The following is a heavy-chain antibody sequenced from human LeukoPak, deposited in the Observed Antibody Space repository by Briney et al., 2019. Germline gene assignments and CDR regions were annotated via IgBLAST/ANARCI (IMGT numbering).Heavy chain of an antibody. V-gene: IGHV4-39*07. D-gene: IGHD3-10*01. J-gene: IGHJ4*02. CDR2: IYYSGST. CDR3: ARVRRFGELSE. CDR1: GGSISSSSYY. Sequence: PSETLSLTCTVSGGSISSSSYYWGWIRQPPGKGLEWIGSIYYSGSTYYNPSLKSRVTISVDTSKNQFSLKLSSVTAADTAVYYCARVRRFGELSEWGQGTLVTVSS.